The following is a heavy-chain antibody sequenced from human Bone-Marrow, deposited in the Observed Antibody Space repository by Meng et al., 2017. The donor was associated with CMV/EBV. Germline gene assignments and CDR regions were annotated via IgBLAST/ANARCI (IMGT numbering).Heavy chain of an antibody. J-gene: IGHJ4*02. CDR2: INNSGGST. V-gene: IGHV3-23*01. CDR3: AREREMATISGFDY. D-gene: IGHD5-24*01. CDR1: GFTFSSYA. Sequence: GESLKISCAASGFTFSSYAMSWVRQAPGKGLEWVSSINNSGGSTYYADSVKGRFTISRDNSKNTLYLQMNSLRAEDTAVYYCAREREMATISGFDYWGQGTLVTVSS.